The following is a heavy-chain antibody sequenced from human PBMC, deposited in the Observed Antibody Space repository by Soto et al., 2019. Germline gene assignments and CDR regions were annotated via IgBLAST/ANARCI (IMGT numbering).Heavy chain of an antibody. D-gene: IGHD3-10*01. CDR3: ARTDGSTYSFRY. V-gene: IGHV3-23*01. CDR1: GFTFNAYS. J-gene: IGHJ4*02. Sequence: DVQLLESGGSLVQPGGSLRLSCAASGFTFNAYSLSWVRQAPGKGLEWVSAISTTGGSTYYADSVKGRFTISRDNSQNTLSLQMSSRRGEDTAIYFCARTDGSTYSFRYWGQGTLVTVSS. CDR2: ISTTGGST.